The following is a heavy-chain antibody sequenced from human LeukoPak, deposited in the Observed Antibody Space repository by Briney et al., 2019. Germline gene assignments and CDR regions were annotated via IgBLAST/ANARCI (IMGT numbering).Heavy chain of an antibody. CDR2: IYYSGST. J-gene: IGHJ4*02. V-gene: IGHV4-39*01. CDR3: ARRYHYGSGRYQPFDC. Sequence: SETLSLTCTVSGGSISSSSYYWGWIRQPPGKGLEWIGSIYYSGSTYYNPSLKSRVTISVDTSKNQFSLKLSSVTAADTAVYYCARRYHYGSGRYQPFDCWGQGTLVTVSS. CDR1: GGSISSSSYY. D-gene: IGHD3-10*01.